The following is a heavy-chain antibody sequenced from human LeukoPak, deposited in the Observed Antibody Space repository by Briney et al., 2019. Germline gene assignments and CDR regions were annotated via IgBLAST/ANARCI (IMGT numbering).Heavy chain of an antibody. J-gene: IGHJ3*02. V-gene: IGHV1-18*01. Sequence: GASVKVSCKASGYTFTSYGISWVRQAPGQGLEWMGWISAYNGNTNYAQKLQGRVTMTTDTSTSTAYMELRSLRSDDTAVYYCARDLVYYDNSGLRWDDTFDIWGQGTMVTVSS. CDR3: ARDLVYYDNSGLRWDDTFDI. CDR2: ISAYNGNT. D-gene: IGHD3-22*01. CDR1: GYTFTSYG.